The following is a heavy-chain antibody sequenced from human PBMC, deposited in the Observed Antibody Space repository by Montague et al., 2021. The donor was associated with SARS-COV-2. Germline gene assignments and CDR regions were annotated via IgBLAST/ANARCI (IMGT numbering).Heavy chain of an antibody. J-gene: IGHJ3*02. V-gene: IGHV4-34*01. CDR3: AREGVGATTNDAFDI. D-gene: IGHD1-26*01. CDR1: GGSFSGYY. CDR2: INHSGST. Sequence: SETLSLTYAVYGGSFSGYYWSWIRQPPGKGLEWIGEINHSGSTNYNPSLKSRVTISVDTSKNQFSLKLSSVTAADTAVYYCAREGVGATTNDAFDIWGQGTMVTVSS.